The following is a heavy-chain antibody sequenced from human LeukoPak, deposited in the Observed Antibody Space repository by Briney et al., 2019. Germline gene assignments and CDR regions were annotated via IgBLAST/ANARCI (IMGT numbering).Heavy chain of an antibody. CDR2: IYHSGST. CDR1: GYSISSGYY. CDR3: ARAGGGTSFDY. J-gene: IGHJ4*02. Sequence: SETLSLTCAVSGYSISSGYYWGWIRQPPGKGLEWIGSIYHSGSTYYNPSLKSRVTISVDTSKDQFSLKLSSVTAADTAVYNCARAGGGTSFDYWGQGTLVTVSS. V-gene: IGHV4-38-2*01. D-gene: IGHD2-2*01.